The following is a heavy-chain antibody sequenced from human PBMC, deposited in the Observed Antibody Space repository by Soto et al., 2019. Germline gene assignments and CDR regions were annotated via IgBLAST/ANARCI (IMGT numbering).Heavy chain of an antibody. J-gene: IGHJ5*02. CDR3: TRDASRDSSARGWFDP. V-gene: IGHV3-21*01. CDR1: GFTLRSFT. D-gene: IGHD6-13*01. Sequence: GGSLRLSCAASGFTLRSFTMNWVRQAPGKGLEWVSTISSNSAYIYYTDALRGRLTISRDNAKNSLHLQMNSLRAEDTAVYYCTRDASRDSSARGWFDPWGPGTLVTVSS. CDR2: ISSNSAYI.